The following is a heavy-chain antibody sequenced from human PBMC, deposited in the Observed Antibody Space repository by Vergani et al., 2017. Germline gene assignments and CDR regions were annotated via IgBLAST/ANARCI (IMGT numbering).Heavy chain of an antibody. CDR1: GGSISSGNHC. CDR2: IFYSGPT. Sequence: QVRLQESGPGVVKPSQTLSLTCAVSGGSISSGNHCWTWIRQRPGKGLEWIGYIFYSGPTYDNPSLRSRLTISVDTSQNQFSLKLRSVTAADTAVYYCARVDTQVPATSHFYYMDVWGKGTTVVVSS. CDR3: ARVDTQVPATSHFYYMDV. V-gene: IGHV4-31*04. J-gene: IGHJ6*03. D-gene: IGHD6-25*01.